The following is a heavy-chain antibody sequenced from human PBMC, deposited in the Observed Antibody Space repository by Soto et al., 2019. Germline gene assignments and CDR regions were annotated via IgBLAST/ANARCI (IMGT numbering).Heavy chain of an antibody. V-gene: IGHV4-30-4*01. CDR1: GGSISSGDYY. J-gene: IGHJ4*02. D-gene: IGHD3-10*01. CDR3: ARAPADYYGSGSYADY. Sequence: PSETLSLTCTVSGGSISSGDYYWSWIRQPPGKGLEWIGYIYYSGSTYYNPSLKSRVTISVDTSKNQFSLKLSSVTAADTAVYYCARAPADYYGSGSYADYWGQGTLVTVSS. CDR2: IYYSGST.